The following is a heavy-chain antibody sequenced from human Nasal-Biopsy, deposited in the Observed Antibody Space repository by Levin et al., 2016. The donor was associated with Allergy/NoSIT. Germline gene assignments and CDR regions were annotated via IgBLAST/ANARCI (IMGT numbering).Heavy chain of an antibody. CDR2: ISSDGNDK. J-gene: IGHJ4*02. Sequence: GGSLRLSCAASGFTFNSHGFHWVRQAPGKGLEWVAVISSDGNDKYYADSVRGRFTISRDNFKNTVYLEMNNLKTEDTAVYYCAKGCGGTSICFLIDDWGQGTLVTVSS. D-gene: IGHD2-21*01. CDR1: GFTFNSHG. CDR3: AKGCGGTSICFLIDD. V-gene: IGHV3-30*18.